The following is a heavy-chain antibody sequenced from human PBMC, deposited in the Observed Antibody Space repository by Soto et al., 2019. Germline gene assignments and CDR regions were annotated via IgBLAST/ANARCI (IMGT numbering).Heavy chain of an antibody. Sequence: KTSETLSLTCTVSGGSINTYFWSWIRQPAGKGLEWIGRMYTSGSTNYNPSLKSRVTMSVDTSKNQFSLKLNSLTAADTAVYYCARDGYASGWSSYAFDIWGQGTMVTVSS. CDR3: ARDGYASGWSSYAFDI. CDR1: GGSINTYF. V-gene: IGHV4-4*07. D-gene: IGHD6-19*01. J-gene: IGHJ3*02. CDR2: MYTSGST.